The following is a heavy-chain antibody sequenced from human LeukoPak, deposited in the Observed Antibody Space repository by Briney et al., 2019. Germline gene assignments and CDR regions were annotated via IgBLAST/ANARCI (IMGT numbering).Heavy chain of an antibody. CDR1: GFTFSTYW. Sequence: PGGSLRLSCAASGFTFSTYWMSWVRRAPGKGLEWVANIKQDGSDKFYVDSVKGRFTISRDNAKNSMYLQMSSLRAEDTAIYYCARVLPVASRDYWGQGTLVTVSS. CDR3: ARVLPVASRDY. V-gene: IGHV3-7*01. CDR2: IKQDGSDK. J-gene: IGHJ4*02. D-gene: IGHD2-2*01.